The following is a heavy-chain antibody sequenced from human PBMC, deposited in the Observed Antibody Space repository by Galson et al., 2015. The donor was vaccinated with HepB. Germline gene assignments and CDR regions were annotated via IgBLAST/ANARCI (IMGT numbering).Heavy chain of an antibody. J-gene: IGHJ4*02. CDR2: ISGYDVNV. D-gene: IGHD5-24*01. CDR1: GYTFSRFS. CDR3: ARGGLATIGGPTFDY. V-gene: IGHV1-18*01. Sequence: SVKVSCKASGYTFSRFSISWLRQAPGQGLEWMGWISGYDVNVRYAQKFQGRLTMTTDTSTSTVHLDLRSLRSDDSAVYYCARGGLATIGGPTFDYWGQGTLVTVSS.